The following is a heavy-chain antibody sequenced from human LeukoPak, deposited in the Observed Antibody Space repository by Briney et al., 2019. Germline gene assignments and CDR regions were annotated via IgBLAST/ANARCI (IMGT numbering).Heavy chain of an antibody. CDR2: IYPGDSDT. CDR1: GYSFTSYW. V-gene: IGHV5-51*01. J-gene: IGHJ4*02. D-gene: IGHD2-15*01. Sequence: PGASLQISCKGSGYSFTSYWIGWVRQLPGKGLEWMGIIYPGDSDTRYSPPFQGQVTISADKSISTAYLQWSSLKASDTAMYYCARLDCSGGSCWGGYWGQGTLVTVSS. CDR3: ARLDCSGGSCWGGY.